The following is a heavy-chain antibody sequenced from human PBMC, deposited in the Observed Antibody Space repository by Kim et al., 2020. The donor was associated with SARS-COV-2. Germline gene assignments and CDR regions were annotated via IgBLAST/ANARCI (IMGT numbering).Heavy chain of an antibody. CDR1: GGSISSSSYY. CDR2: IYYSGST. D-gene: IGHD1-26*01. Sequence: SETLSLTCTVSGGSISSSSYYWGWIRQPPGKGLEWIGSIYYSGSTYYNPSLKSRVTISVDTSKNQFSLKLSSVTAADTAVYYCARLIFIGGYYGSNFDYWGQGTLVTVSS. J-gene: IGHJ4*02. CDR3: ARLIFIGGYYGSNFDY. V-gene: IGHV4-39*01.